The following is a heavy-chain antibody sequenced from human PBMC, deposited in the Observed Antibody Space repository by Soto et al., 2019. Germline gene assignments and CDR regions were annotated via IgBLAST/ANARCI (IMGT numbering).Heavy chain of an antibody. J-gene: IGHJ4*02. CDR1: GGSISSGDYY. V-gene: IGHV4-30-4*01. D-gene: IGHD4-17*01. CDR3: ARDQSDYGLDY. Sequence: TSETLSLTCTVSGGSISSGDYYWSWIRQPPGKGLEWIGYIYYSGSTYYNPSLKSRVTISVDTSKNQFSLKLSSVTAADTAVYYCARDQSDYGLDYWGQGTLVTVSS. CDR2: IYYSGST.